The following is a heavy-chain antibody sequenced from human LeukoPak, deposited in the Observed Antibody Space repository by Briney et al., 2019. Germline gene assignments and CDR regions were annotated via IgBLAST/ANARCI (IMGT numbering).Heavy chain of an antibody. CDR3: ARVRGIHYYFDY. Sequence: ASVKVSCKASGYTFIGYYIHWVRQAPGQGLEWMGRINPNSSGTNYAQKFQGRVTMTRDTSISTAYMELSRLRSDDTAVYYCARVRGIHYYFDYWGQGTLVTVSS. CDR2: INPNSSGT. V-gene: IGHV1-2*06. J-gene: IGHJ4*02. CDR1: GYTFIGYY.